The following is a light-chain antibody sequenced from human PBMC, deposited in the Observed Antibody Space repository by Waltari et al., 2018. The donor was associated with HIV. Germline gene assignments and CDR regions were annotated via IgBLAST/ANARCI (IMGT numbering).Light chain of an antibody. V-gene: IGLV2-23*02. CDR2: EVN. CDR1: SSDVGSYNL. J-gene: IGLJ2*01. Sequence: QSALTQSASVSGSPGQSITISCTGTSSDVGSYNLVSWYQPHPGKAPILNSYEVNKPPSGVSNLFSGSKYGNTASLTISGLQAEDEADYYFCACAGSSTSVVFGGGTKLTVL. CDR3: CACAGSSTSVV.